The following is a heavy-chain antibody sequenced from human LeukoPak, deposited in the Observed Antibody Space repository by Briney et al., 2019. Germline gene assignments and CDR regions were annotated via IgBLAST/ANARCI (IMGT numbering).Heavy chain of an antibody. V-gene: IGHV4-30-4*01. D-gene: IGHD2-15*01. Sequence: SQTLSLTCTVPGGSISSGDYYWSWIRQPPGKGLEWIGYIHYSGRTYYNPSLKTRVTISADTSKNQFSLKLSSVTAADTAVYYCARARNLLPPEYWGQGTLVTVSS. CDR3: ARARNLLPPEY. J-gene: IGHJ4*02. CDR2: IHYSGRT. CDR1: GGSISSGDYY.